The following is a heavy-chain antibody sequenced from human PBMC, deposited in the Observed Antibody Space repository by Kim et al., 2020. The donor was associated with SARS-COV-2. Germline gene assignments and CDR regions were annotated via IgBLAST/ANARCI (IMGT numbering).Heavy chain of an antibody. D-gene: IGHD2-8*01. CDR2: IYSGGST. CDR3: ARDALMGPPGDRYYYYGMDV. J-gene: IGHJ6*02. V-gene: IGHV3-66*01. CDR1: GFTVSSNY. Sequence: GGSLRLSCAASGFTVSSNYMSWVRQAPGKGLEWVSVIYSGGSTYYEDSVEGRLTISRDNSTNTLSLQMNSLRAEDTAVYYCARDALMGPPGDRYYYYGMDVWGQGTTVTVSS.